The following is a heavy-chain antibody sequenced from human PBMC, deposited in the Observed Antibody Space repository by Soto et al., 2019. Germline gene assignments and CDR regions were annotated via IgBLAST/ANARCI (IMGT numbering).Heavy chain of an antibody. V-gene: IGHV4-59*01. J-gene: IGHJ6*02. CDR3: ARVPQAYVDGMDV. Sequence: SETLSLTCAVYGGSFSGYYWSWIRQPPGKGLEWIGSIYYTGSTNYNPSLKSRVTMSVDTSKNQFSLKLISVTAAADTAVYYCARVPQAYVDGMDVWGQGTTVTVSS. CDR2: IYYTGST. D-gene: IGHD3-16*01. CDR1: GGSFSGYY.